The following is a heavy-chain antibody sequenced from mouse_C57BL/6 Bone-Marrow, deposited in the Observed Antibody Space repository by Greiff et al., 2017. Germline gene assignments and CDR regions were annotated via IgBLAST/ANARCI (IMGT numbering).Heavy chain of an antibody. CDR2: ISNLAYSI. J-gene: IGHJ3*01. CDR1: GFTFSDYG. CDR3: ARKDRLGFAY. Sequence: EVKLMESGGGLVQPGASLKLSCAASGFTFSDYGMAWVRPAPRKGPEWVAFISNLAYSIYYADTVTGRFTISRENAKNTLYLEMSSLRSEDTAMYYCARKDRLGFAYWGQGTLVTVSA. V-gene: IGHV5-15*01. D-gene: IGHD2-4*01.